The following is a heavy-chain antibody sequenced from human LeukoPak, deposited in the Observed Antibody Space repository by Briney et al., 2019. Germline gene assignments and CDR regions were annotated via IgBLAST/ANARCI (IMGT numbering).Heavy chain of an antibody. CDR3: ARVPASGGSAY. CDR1: GFTFSSYW. D-gene: IGHD2-15*01. V-gene: IGHV3-74*01. CDR2: INSDGSST. Sequence: GGSLRLSCAASGFTFSSYWMHWVRQAPGKGLVWVSRINSDGSSTSYADSVKGRFTVSRDNAKNTLYLQMNSLRAEDTAVYYCARVPASGGSAYWGQGTLVTVSS. J-gene: IGHJ4*02.